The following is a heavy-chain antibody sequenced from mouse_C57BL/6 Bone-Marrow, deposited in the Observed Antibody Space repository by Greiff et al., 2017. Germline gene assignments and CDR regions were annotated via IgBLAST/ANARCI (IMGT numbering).Heavy chain of an antibody. CDR2: IDPNSGGT. V-gene: IGHV1-72*01. CDR3: ARSRWLLPYYFDY. CDR1: GYTFTSYW. J-gene: IGHJ2*01. D-gene: IGHD2-3*01. Sequence: VQLQQPGAELVKPGASVKLSCKASGYTFTSYWMHWVKQRPGRGLEWIGRIDPNSGGTKYNEEFKSKATLTVDKPSSTAYMQLSSLTSEDSAVYYCARSRWLLPYYFDYWGQGTTLTVSS.